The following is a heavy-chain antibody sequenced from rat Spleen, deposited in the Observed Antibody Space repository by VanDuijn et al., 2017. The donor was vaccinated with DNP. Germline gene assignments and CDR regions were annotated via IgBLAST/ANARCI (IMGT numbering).Heavy chain of an antibody. Sequence: EVQLQESGPGLVKPSQSLSLTCSVTGYSITGNYWARIRKLPGNKLEWIGHINYSGITTYNPSLKSRISITRDTSKNQFFLQVNSITTEDKATYYCARRSFDYWGQGVMVTVSS. CDR3: ARRSFDY. V-gene: IGHV3-1*01. CDR2: INYSGIT. CDR1: GYSITGNY. J-gene: IGHJ2*01. D-gene: IGHD1-11*01.